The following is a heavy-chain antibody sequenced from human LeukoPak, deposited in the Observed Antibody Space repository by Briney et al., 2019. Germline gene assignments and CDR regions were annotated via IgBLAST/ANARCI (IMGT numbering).Heavy chain of an antibody. CDR2: IYHSGST. Sequence: GTLSLTCAVSGGSISSSNWWSWVRQLPGKGLEWIGEIYHSGSTNYNPSLKSRVTISVDKSKNQFSLKLSSVTAADTAVYYCARDPKGSNPYDILTGYHSPPKSSGMDVWGKGTTVTVSS. D-gene: IGHD3-9*01. CDR1: GGSISSSNW. J-gene: IGHJ6*04. V-gene: IGHV4-4*02. CDR3: ARDPKGSNPYDILTGYHSPPKSSGMDV.